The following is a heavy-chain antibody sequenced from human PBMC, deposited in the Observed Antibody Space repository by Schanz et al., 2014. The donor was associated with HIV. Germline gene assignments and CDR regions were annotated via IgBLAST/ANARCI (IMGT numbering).Heavy chain of an antibody. CDR3: ASGRFDTVIWWGDAFLI. V-gene: IGHV1-69*01. CDR2: LNPDSGNT. CDR1: GGAFRIYA. J-gene: IGHJ3*02. D-gene: IGHD5-18*01. Sequence: QVPLVQSGAEVKKPGSSVKVSCKTFGGAFRIYAMSWVRQAPGQGLEWMGWLNPDSGNTGYAQKFQGRVTITADESTSTAYMELSSLRSEDTAVYYCASGRFDTVIWWGDAFLIWGRGTMVTVSS.